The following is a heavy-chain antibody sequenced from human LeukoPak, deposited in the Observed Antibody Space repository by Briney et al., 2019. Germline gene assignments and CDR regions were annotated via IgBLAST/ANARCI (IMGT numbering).Heavy chain of an antibody. CDR1: GFTFSSYA. D-gene: IGHD1-26*01. J-gene: IGHJ4*02. CDR3: ARGEGL. CDR2: IKPDGGER. V-gene: IGHV3-7*05. Sequence: GGSLRLSCVASGFTFSSYAMSWVRLAPGKGLEWVANIKPDGGERYYVDSVRGRFTISRDNAKNSLYLQMNSLRAEDTAVYYCARGEGLWGQGTLVTVSS.